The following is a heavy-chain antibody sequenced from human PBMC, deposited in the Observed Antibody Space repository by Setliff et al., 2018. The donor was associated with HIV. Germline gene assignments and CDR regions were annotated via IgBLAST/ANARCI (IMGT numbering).Heavy chain of an antibody. V-gene: IGHV3-9*01. CDR3: VKGGTLAGQFYYYMNV. D-gene: IGHD6-19*01. J-gene: IGHJ6*03. Sequence: GGSLRLSCTASGFTFSTYSMSWVRQAPGKGLEWVSGITWRGGVLGYAASAKGRFIMSRDNARSSLHLQMNSLATEDTALYFCVKGGTLAGQFYYYMNVWGKGTTVTVSS. CDR1: GFTFSTYS. CDR2: ITWRGGVL.